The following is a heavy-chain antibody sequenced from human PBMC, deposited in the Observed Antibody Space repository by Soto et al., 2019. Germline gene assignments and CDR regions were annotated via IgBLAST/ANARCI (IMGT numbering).Heavy chain of an antibody. J-gene: IGHJ4*02. CDR2: IIPIFGTA. V-gene: IGHV1-69*13. Sequence: ASVKVSCKAAGGTFSSYAISWVRQAPGQGLEWMGGIIPIFGTANYAQKFQGRVTITADESTSTAYMELSSLRSEDTAVYYCAREGYSSSWPNYFDYWGQGTLVTVS. D-gene: IGHD6-13*01. CDR3: AREGYSSSWPNYFDY. CDR1: GGTFSSYA.